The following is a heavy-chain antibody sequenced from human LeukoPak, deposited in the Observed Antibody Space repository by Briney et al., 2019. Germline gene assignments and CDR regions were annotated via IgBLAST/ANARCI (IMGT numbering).Heavy chain of an antibody. Sequence: HPGRCLRLSCEASGFTFDNYAMHSVRRAPGRRLGWVAVLSFDGNQEYYPDSVKGRFTISRDNSKNTLYLQMNGLKTEDTAVYYCAREGSIVARTDYWGQGALVIVSS. CDR1: GFTFDNYA. CDR3: AREGSIVARTDY. D-gene: IGHD3-16*02. J-gene: IGHJ4*02. CDR2: LSFDGNQE. V-gene: IGHV3-30-3*01.